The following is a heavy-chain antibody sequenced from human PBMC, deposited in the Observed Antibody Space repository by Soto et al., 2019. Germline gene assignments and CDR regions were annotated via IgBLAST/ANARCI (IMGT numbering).Heavy chain of an antibody. CDR2: IIPIFGTA. J-gene: IGHJ4*02. D-gene: IGHD3-10*01. CDR1: GGTFSSYA. Sequence: QVQLVQSGAEVKKPGSSVKVSCKASGGTFSSYAISWVRQAPGQGLEWMGGIIPIFGTANYAQKFQGRVTITAEESTRSALMELGKLRTEDTAVYYRRGAYYGSGFRGPEYWGQGTLVTVSS. V-gene: IGHV1-69*01. CDR3: RGAYYGSGFRGPEY.